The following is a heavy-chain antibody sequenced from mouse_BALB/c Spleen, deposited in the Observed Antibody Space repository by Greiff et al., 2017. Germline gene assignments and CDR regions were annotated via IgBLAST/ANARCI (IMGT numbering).Heavy chain of an antibody. J-gene: IGHJ1*01. V-gene: IGHV10S3*01. CDR1: GFTFNTNA. CDR2: IRSKSNNYAT. Sequence: EVQLVETGGGLVQPKGSLKLSCAASGFTFNTNAMNWVRQAPGKGLEWVARIRSKSNNYATYYADSVKDRFTISRDDSQSMLYLQMNNLKTEDTAMYYCVRGGSYWYFDVWGAGTTVTVSS. CDR3: VRGGSYWYFDV.